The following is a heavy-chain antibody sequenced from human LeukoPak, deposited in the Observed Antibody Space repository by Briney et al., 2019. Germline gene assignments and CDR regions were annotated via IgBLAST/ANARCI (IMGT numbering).Heavy chain of an antibody. CDR3: ARVASYGSGSSDFDY. D-gene: IGHD3-10*01. V-gene: IGHV1-18*01. CDR2: ISAYNGNT. CDR1: GYTFNSYG. Sequence: ASVKVSCKASGYTFNSYGISWVRQAPGQGLEWMGWISAYNGNTNYAQKLQGRVTMTTDTSTRTVHMELRSLRSDDTAVYYCARVASYGSGSSDFDYWGQGTLVTVSS. J-gene: IGHJ4*02.